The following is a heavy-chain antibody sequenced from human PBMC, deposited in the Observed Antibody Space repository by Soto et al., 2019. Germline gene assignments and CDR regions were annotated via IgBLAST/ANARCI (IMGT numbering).Heavy chain of an antibody. CDR2: FYTTGRA. Sequence: EILSPAWSVAGGSISSFYCNWIRQPAGKGLEWIGRFYTTGRASYNPSLKGRLTLSGDTSKNQFYLRLGSGNAADTAVYYCAREHIVEGPPGYNWFDPWGQGILVTVS. J-gene: IGHJ5*02. D-gene: IGHD3-22*01. CDR1: GGSISSFY. V-gene: IGHV4-4*07. CDR3: AREHIVEGPPGYNWFDP.